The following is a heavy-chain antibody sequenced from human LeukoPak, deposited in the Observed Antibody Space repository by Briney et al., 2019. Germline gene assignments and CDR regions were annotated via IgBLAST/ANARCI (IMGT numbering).Heavy chain of an antibody. D-gene: IGHD4-17*01. J-gene: IGHJ4*02. CDR3: ARVSGDLRDLPFDY. V-gene: IGHV4-59*01. Sequence: PSETLSLTCTVSGGSISSYYWSWIRQPPGKGLEWIGYIFYSGSTNYNPSPKSRVTLPVDTSKNQFSLKQSSVTAADTAVYYCARVSGDLRDLPFDYWGEGTLVTVSS. CDR1: GGSISSYY. CDR2: IFYSGST.